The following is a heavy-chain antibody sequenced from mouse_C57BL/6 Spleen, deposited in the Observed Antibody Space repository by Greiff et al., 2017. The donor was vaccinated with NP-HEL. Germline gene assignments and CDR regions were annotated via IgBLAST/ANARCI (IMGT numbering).Heavy chain of an antibody. CDR1: GFNIKNTY. Sequence: VQLKESVAELVRPGASVKLSCTASGFNIKNTYMHWVKQRPEQGLEWIGRIDPANGNTKYAPKFQGKATITADTSSNTAYLQLSSLTSEDTAIYYCARGATVPYYAMDYWGQGTSVTVSS. D-gene: IGHD1-1*01. CDR2: IDPANGNT. V-gene: IGHV14-3*01. J-gene: IGHJ4*01. CDR3: ARGATVPYYAMDY.